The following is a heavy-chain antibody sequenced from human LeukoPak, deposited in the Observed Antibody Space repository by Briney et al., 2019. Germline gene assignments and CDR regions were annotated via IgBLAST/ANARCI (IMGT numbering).Heavy chain of an antibody. V-gene: IGHV4-61*01. D-gene: IGHD6-19*01. CDR3: ARVYSSGWYS. CDR2: IYYSGST. J-gene: IGHJ3*01. Sequence: SETLSLTCTVSGGSVSSGSYYWIWIRQPPGRGLEWIGYIYYSGSTNYNPSLKSRVTISVDTSKNQFSLKLTSVTAADTAVYYCARVYSSGWYSWGQGTMVTVSS. CDR1: GGSVSSGSYY.